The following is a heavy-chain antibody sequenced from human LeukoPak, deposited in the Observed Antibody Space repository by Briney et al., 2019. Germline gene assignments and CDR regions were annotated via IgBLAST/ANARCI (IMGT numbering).Heavy chain of an antibody. CDR1: GYSFTDYD. CDR2: VSIYNDNT. D-gene: IGHD3-9*01. V-gene: IGHV1-18*01. J-gene: IGHJ4*02. Sequence: ASVKVSCKASGYSFTDYDFSWVRQAPGQGLEWLGWVSIYNDNTNYAREFQDRITMTPDISTSTAYMELKSLTSDDTAVYFCARTGHYQFDSWGQGTLVTVSS. CDR3: ARTGHYQFDS.